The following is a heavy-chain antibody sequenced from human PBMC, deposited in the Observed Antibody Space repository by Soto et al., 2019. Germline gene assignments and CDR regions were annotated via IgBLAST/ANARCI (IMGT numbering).Heavy chain of an antibody. CDR1: GFTFSSYS. J-gene: IGHJ3*02. D-gene: IGHD6-13*01. Sequence: EVQLVESGGGLVKPGGSLRLSCAASGFTFSSYSMNWVRQAPGKGLEWVSSISSSSSYIYYADSVKGRFTISRDNAKNSLYLQMNSLRAEDTAVYHCARGIAAAAPNDAFDIWGQGTMVTVSS. V-gene: IGHV3-21*01. CDR3: ARGIAAAAPNDAFDI. CDR2: ISSSSSYI.